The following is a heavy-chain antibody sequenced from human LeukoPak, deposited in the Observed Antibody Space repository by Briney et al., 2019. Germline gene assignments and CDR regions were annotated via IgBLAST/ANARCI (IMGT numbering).Heavy chain of an antibody. J-gene: IGHJ3*02. V-gene: IGHV4-59*01. D-gene: IGHD3-22*01. Sequence: SETLSLTCTVSGSSISNYYWSWVRQPPGKGLEWIGCIYFSGSINYNPSLKSRVTISADTSENQFSLKLSSVTAADTAVYYCASSGYYFFAFDIWGQGTVVTVSS. CDR1: GSSISNYY. CDR2: IYFSGSI. CDR3: ASSGYYFFAFDI.